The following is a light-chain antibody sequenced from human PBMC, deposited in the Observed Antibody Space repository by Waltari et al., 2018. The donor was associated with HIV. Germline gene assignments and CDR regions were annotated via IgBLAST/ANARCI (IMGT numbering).Light chain of an antibody. Sequence: QSVLTQPPSVSGAPGQRVTISCTGRSSNIGAGYDVHWYQQLPGTAPNLLSYGNSNRPSGVPDRFSGSKSGTSASLAITGLQAEDEADYYCQSYDSSLSGQGVFGGGTKLTVL. V-gene: IGLV1-40*01. CDR3: QSYDSSLSGQGV. CDR2: GNS. J-gene: IGLJ2*01. CDR1: SSNIGAGYD.